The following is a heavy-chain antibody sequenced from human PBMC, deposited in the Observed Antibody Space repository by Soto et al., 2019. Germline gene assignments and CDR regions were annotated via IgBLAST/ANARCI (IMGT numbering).Heavy chain of an antibody. D-gene: IGHD3-16*02. V-gene: IGHV4-30-4*08. Sequence: PSQTLSLTCSVSDGYIISLGFCWSWKRQPPGKGLDWIGYIDNSGTTYYNPSLKSRVAMSVDTSKNQFNLKLSSATAADTAVYKCVRHYRSCFDYWGQGTLVTSPQ. CDR3: VRHYRSCFDY. CDR1: DGYIISLGFC. J-gene: IGHJ4*02. CDR2: IDNSGTT.